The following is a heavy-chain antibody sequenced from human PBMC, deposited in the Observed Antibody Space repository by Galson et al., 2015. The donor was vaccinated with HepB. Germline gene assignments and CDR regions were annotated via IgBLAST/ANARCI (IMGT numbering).Heavy chain of an antibody. J-gene: IGHJ5*02. Sequence: SLRLSCAASGFPFNNAWMTWVRQAPGMGLEWVGRIKSKTDGETTDYAAPVKGRFTISRDDSKNRLHLQMNSLKTEDTAVYYCTTDVYYSTYWSWLDPWGQGTQVIVSS. V-gene: IGHV3-15*01. D-gene: IGHD2-8*02. CDR2: IKSKTDGETT. CDR1: GFPFNNAW. CDR3: TTDVYYSTYWSWLDP.